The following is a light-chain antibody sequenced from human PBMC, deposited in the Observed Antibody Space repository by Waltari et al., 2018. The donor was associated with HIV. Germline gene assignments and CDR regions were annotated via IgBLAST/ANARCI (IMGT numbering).Light chain of an antibody. J-gene: IGKJ1*01. CDR1: QRVPTN. CDR2: GTS. CDR3: QQYNTWPQT. Sequence: DIEMTQSPATLSVSPGERVTLSCRANQRVPTNLAWYQQKPGPAPRLLIHGTSTRATGCPGRFSGSGSGTEFTLTISSLQSEDFAVYYWQQYNTWPQTFGQGTRVEI. V-gene: IGKV3-15*01.